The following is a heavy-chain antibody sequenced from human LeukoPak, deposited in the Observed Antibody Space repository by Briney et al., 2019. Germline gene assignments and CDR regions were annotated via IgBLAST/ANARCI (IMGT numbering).Heavy chain of an antibody. V-gene: IGHV4-39*02. CDR3: ARVYDSSGYYYGAIDY. D-gene: IGHD3-22*01. J-gene: IGHJ4*02. CDR1: GGSISSSSYY. Sequence: SETPSLTCTVSGGSISSSSYYWGWIRQPPGKGLEWIGSIFYSGSTSYNPSLKSRVTLSVDTSKNHFSLKLSSVTAADTAVYYCARVYDSSGYYYGAIDYWGQGTLVTVSS. CDR2: IFYSGST.